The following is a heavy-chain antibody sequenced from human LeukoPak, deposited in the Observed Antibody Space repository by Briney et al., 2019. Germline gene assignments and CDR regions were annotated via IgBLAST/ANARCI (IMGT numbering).Heavy chain of an antibody. CDR1: GYTFTSYG. D-gene: IGHD3-10*01. V-gene: IGHV1-18*01. CDR2: ISAYNGNT. Sequence: ASVKVSCKASGYTFTSYGISWVRQAPGQGLEWMGWISAYNGNTNYAQKLQGRVTMTTDTSTSTAYMELRSLRSDDTAVYYCARARDLYGSGSYYFDYWGQGTLVTVSS. J-gene: IGHJ4*02. CDR3: ARARDLYGSGSYYFDY.